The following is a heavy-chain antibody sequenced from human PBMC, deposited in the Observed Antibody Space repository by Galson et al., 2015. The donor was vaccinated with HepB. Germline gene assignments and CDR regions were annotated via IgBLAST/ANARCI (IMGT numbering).Heavy chain of an antibody. CDR3: ARLDEDIAVAGTGGAFDI. V-gene: IGHV7-4-1*02. CDR1: GYTFTNYA. D-gene: IGHD6-19*01. CDR2: INTNTGNP. J-gene: IGHJ3*02. Sequence: SVKVSCKASGYTFTNYAMNWVRQAPGQGLEWMGWINTNTGNPTYAQGFTGRFVFSLDTSVSTAYLQISSLKAEDTAVYYCARLDEDIAVAGTGGAFDIWGQGTMVTVSS.